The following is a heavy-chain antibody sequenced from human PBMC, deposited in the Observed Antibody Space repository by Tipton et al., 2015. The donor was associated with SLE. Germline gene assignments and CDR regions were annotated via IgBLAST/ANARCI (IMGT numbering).Heavy chain of an antibody. CDR2: IKEDGSEK. CDR1: GFTFSTYW. J-gene: IGHJ3*02. Sequence: SLRLSCAASGFTFSTYWMHWVRQAPGKGLVWVAKIKEDGSEKSYVDSVKGRFTISRDNAKKSLFLQMNSLRVEDTAVYYCARSNWGWAFDIWGEGTMVTVSS. CDR3: ARSNWGWAFDI. V-gene: IGHV3-7*01. D-gene: IGHD7-27*01.